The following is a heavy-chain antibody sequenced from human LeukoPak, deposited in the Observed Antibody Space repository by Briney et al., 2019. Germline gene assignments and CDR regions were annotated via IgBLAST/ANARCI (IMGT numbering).Heavy chain of an antibody. CDR3: ARHSGSSWFYYYYYMDV. V-gene: IGHV3-7*01. CDR2: IKQDGSEK. CDR1: GFTFSSYE. J-gene: IGHJ6*03. D-gene: IGHD6-13*01. Sequence: PGGSLRLSCAASGFTFSSYEMNWVRQAPGKGLEWVANIKQDGSEKYYVDSVKGRFTISRDNAKNSLYLQMNSLRAEDTAVYYCARHSGSSWFYYYYYMDVWGKGTTVTVSS.